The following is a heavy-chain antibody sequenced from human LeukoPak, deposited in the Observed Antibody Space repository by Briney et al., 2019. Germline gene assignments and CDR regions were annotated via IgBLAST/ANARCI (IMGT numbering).Heavy chain of an antibody. CDR1: GFTFSSHW. V-gene: IGHV3-74*01. J-gene: IGHJ5*02. CDR3: VRGALRDCSYTSCTRGNWFDP. Sequence: PGGSLRLSCAASGFTFSSHWMHWVRQAPEKGLVGVSHINADGSATYYAASVKGRFTISRDHARNTLYLQMHSLTAEDTGVYYCVRGALRDCSYTSCTRGNWFDPWGQGTLVTVSS. CDR2: INADGSAT. D-gene: IGHD2-2*01.